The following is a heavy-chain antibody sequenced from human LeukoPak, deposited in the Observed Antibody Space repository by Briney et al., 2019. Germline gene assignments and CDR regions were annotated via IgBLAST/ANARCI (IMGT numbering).Heavy chain of an antibody. V-gene: IGHV3-7*01. Sequence: GGSLRLSCAASRFTFSNYWMTWVRQAPGKGLEWVGNINQDASEINYVDSVKGRFTISRVNAGNSLYLQMNSLRAEDTAIYFCARDRHINSWSNDRFDYWGQGALVTVSS. J-gene: IGHJ4*02. CDR2: INQDASEI. CDR1: RFTFSNYW. D-gene: IGHD6-13*01. CDR3: ARDRHINSWSNDRFDY.